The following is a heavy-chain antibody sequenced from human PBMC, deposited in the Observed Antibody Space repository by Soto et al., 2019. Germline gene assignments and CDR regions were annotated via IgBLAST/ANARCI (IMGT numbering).Heavy chain of an antibody. CDR1: GGSISSSSYY. V-gene: IGHV4-39*01. D-gene: IGHD6-25*01. Sequence: SETLSLTCTVSGGSISSSSYYWGWIRQPPGKGLEWIGSIYYSGSTYYNPSLKSRVTISVDTSKNQFSLKLTSVTTADTAVYHCARPDARGYDNEVRFAYWGQGTLVTVSS. J-gene: IGHJ4*02. CDR3: ARPDARGYDNEVRFAY. CDR2: IYYSGST.